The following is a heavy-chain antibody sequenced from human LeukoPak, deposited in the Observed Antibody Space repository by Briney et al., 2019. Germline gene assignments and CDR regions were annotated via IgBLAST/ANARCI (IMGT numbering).Heavy chain of an antibody. CDR3: ARDRKGYYDYVWGSYRSRPLDY. V-gene: IGHV4-59*12. CDR1: GGSISSYY. J-gene: IGHJ4*02. CDR2: IYYSGST. Sequence: PSETLSLTCTASGGSISSYYWSWIRQPPGKGLEWIGYIYYSGSTNYNPSLKSRVTISVDTSKNQFSLKLSSVTAADTAVYYCARDRKGYYDYVWGSYRSRPLDYWGQGTLVTVSS. D-gene: IGHD3-16*02.